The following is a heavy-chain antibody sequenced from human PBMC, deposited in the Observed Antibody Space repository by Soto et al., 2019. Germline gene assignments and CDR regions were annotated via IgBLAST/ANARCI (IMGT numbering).Heavy chain of an antibody. Sequence: SGPTLVNHTQTLTLTCSFSGFSLSTNGVGVGCIRQPPGKALQWLALLYWDDDNRYRPSLKRRLSITKDTSKKQVVLTMTNMDPVDTATYYCALLRGGSGNYSFDYWGQGTPVTVSS. V-gene: IGHV2-5*02. J-gene: IGHJ4*02. CDR1: GFSLSTNGVG. CDR2: LYWDDDN. CDR3: ALLRGGSGNYSFDY. D-gene: IGHD3-10*01.